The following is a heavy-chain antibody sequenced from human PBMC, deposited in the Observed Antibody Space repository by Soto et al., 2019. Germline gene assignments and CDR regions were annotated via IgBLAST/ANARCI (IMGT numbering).Heavy chain of an antibody. D-gene: IGHD3-22*01. Sequence: ASETLSLTCTVSGASVSSYGYYCSWIRQPPGRGPEWIGHIYHSGSTYYNPSLNSRVTISVDMSKNQFSLNLSSVTAADTAVYYCARGYSSGYLGNWFDPWGQGTLVTVSS. CDR2: IYHSGST. CDR1: GASVSSYGYY. CDR3: ARGYSSGYLGNWFDP. V-gene: IGHV4-31*03. J-gene: IGHJ5*02.